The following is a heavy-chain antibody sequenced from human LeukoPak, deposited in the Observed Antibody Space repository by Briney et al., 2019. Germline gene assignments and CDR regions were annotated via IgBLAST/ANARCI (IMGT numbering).Heavy chain of an antibody. CDR2: IYYSGST. CDR3: ARGSDSSGYYYYYGMDV. J-gene: IGHJ6*02. CDR1: GGSISSGGYY. V-gene: IGHV4-31*03. D-gene: IGHD3-22*01. Sequence: SQTLSLTCTVSGGSISSGGYYWSWIRQHPGKGLEWIGYIYYSGSTYYNPSLKSRVTISVDTSKNQFSLKLSSVTAADTAVYYCARGSDSSGYYYYYGMDVWGQGTTVTVSS.